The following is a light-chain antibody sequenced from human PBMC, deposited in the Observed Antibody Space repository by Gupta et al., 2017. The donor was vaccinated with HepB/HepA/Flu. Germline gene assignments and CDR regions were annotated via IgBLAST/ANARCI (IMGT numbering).Light chain of an antibody. CDR3: CSYAGSSTRYV. CDR1: SSDVGGYNL. V-gene: IGLV2-23*02. J-gene: IGLJ1*01. Sequence: QSALTQPASVSGSAGQSITISCTGTSSDVGGYNLISWYQHHPGKAPKLLIYEVTKRPSGVSDRFSGSRSVNTASLTTSGLQADDEAHYSCCSYAGSSTRYVFGSGTKVIVL. CDR2: EVT.